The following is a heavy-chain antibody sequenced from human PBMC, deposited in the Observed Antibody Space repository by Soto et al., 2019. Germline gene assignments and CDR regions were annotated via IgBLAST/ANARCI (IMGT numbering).Heavy chain of an antibody. Sequence: EVQLVESGGGLVHPGGSLRLSCAASGFTFSGYSMNWVRQAPGKGLEWVSDISSDGSVTYYADSVKGRFTVSRDNDKKSLFLQMKRLRDVDTAVYYWARSPKGGTVTPWGQGPLVTVSS. CDR2: ISSDGSVT. CDR1: GFTFSGYS. D-gene: IGHD2-21*02. V-gene: IGHV3-48*02. J-gene: IGHJ4*02. CDR3: ARSPKGGTVTP.